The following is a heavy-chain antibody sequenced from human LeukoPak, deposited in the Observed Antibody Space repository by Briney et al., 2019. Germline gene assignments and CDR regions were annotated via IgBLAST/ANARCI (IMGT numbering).Heavy chain of an antibody. V-gene: IGHV3-9*01. CDR1: GFTFDDYA. D-gene: IGHD4-17*01. J-gene: IGHJ5*02. CDR2: ISWNSGSI. Sequence: GRSLRLSCAPSGFTFDDYAMHWVRQDPGKGLEWVSGISWNSGSIGYADSVKGRFTISRDNAKTSLYLQMKSLRAEDTALYYCAKDTSDYGDFYNWFDPWGQGTLVTVSS. CDR3: AKDTSDYGDFYNWFDP.